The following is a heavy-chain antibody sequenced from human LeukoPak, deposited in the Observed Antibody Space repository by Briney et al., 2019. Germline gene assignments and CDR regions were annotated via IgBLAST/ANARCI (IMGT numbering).Heavy chain of an antibody. CDR1: GFTFSSYS. CDR2: ISCSSSTI. D-gene: IGHD2-2*01. J-gene: IGHJ4*02. V-gene: IGHV3-48*01. Sequence: GGSLRLSCAASGFTFSSYSVNWVRQAPGKGLEWVSYISCSSSTIYYADSVKGRFTISRDNAKNSLYLQMNSLRAEDTAVYYCARGLAYCSSTSCRTFDYWGQGTLVTVSS. CDR3: ARGLAYCSSTSCRTFDY.